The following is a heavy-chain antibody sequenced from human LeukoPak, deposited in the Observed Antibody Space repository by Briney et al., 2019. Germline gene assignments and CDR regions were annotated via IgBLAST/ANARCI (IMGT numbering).Heavy chain of an antibody. CDR3: AGDGAEQGDRSSAFDI. CDR2: IYHSGST. J-gene: IGHJ3*02. CDR1: GYSISSGYY. D-gene: IGHD3-16*01. Sequence: SETLSLTCTVSGYSISSGYYWGWIRQPPGKGLEWIGSIYHSGSTYYNPSLKSRVTISVDTSKNQFSLKLSSVTAADTAVYYCAGDGAEQGDRSSAFDIWGQGTMVTVSS. V-gene: IGHV4-38-2*02.